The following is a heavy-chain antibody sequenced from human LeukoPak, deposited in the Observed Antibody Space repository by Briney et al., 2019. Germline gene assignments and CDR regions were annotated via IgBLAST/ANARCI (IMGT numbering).Heavy chain of an antibody. V-gene: IGHV5-51*01. J-gene: IGHJ5*02. D-gene: IGHD6-13*01. CDR3: ARLGSGWYFRVPFDP. CDR2: IYPGDSDT. Sequence: GESLIISGQGCGYSFTGYWFGWVRQMPGKGLEWMGIIYPGDSDTRYSPSFQGQVTISADKSISTAYLQWSSLKASDTAMYYCARLGSGWYFRVPFDPWGQGTLVTVSS. CDR1: GYSFTGYW.